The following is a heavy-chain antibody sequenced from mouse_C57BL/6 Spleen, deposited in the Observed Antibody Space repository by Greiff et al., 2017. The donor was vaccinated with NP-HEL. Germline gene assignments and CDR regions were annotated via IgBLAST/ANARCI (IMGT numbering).Heavy chain of an antibody. J-gene: IGHJ1*03. CDR3: SSSYNYDGYFDD. V-gene: IGHV1-64*01. Sequence: QVQLQQPGAELVKPGASVKLSCKASGYTFTSYWMHWVKQRPGQGLEWIGMIHPNSGSTNYNEKFKSKATLTVDKSSSTAYMQLSSLTSEDSAVYDCSSSYNYDGYFDDWGKGTTVTVSS. D-gene: IGHD2-12*01. CDR2: IHPNSGST. CDR1: GYTFTSYW.